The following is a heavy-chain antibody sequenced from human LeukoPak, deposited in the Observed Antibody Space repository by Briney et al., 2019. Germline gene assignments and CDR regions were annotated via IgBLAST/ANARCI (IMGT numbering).Heavy chain of an antibody. D-gene: IGHD3-10*01. Sequence: ASVKVSCKASGYTFTGYYMHWVRQAPGQGLEWMGWINPSSGGTNYAQKFQGWVTMTRDTSISTAYMELSRLRSDDTAVYYCARTSSLKSEGRGWFGDPYYYGMDVWGQGTTVTVSS. V-gene: IGHV1-2*04. CDR2: INPSSGGT. J-gene: IGHJ6*02. CDR1: GYTFTGYY. CDR3: ARTSSLKSEGRGWFGDPYYYGMDV.